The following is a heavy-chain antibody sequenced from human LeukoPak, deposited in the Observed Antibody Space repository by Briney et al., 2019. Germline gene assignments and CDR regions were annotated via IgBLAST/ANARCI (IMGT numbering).Heavy chain of an antibody. V-gene: IGHV3-33*01. CDR1: GFTFTNYG. J-gene: IGHJ4*02. CDR3: ARDLGYCTNGVCHTRFDY. D-gene: IGHD2-8*01. CDR2: IWYDGSKT. Sequence: GGSLRLSCTTSGFTFTNYGINWVRQAPGKGLEWVAAIWYDGSKTSYTDSVKGRFTVSRDISKNTVYLQMNGLKAEDTAVYYCARDLGYCTNGVCHTRFDYWGQGTLVAVSS.